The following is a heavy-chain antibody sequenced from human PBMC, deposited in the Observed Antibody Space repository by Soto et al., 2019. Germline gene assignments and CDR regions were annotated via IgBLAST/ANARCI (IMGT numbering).Heavy chain of an antibody. J-gene: IGHJ4*02. V-gene: IGHV3-30*18. CDR2: ISHDGRSE. CDR1: GFTFSTYS. Sequence: QVQLVESGGGVVQPGTSLRLSCAASGFTFSTYSMHWVRQAPGKGLEWVAIISHDGRSEDYEDSVKGRVTISRDNPKNTLYLQINSLRPEDTALYYCAKYWGSNGYYWGFDYWGQGTPVTVSS. CDR3: AKYWGSNGYYWGFDY. D-gene: IGHD3-22*01.